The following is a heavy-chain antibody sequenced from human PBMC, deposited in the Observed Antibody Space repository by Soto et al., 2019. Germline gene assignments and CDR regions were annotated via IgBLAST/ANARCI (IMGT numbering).Heavy chain of an antibody. CDR1: GFTFSSYA. Sequence: GGSLRLSCAASGFTFSSYAMSWVRQAPGKGLEWVSAISSSSSTIYYADSVKGRFTISRDNAKNSLYLQMNSLRDEDTAVYYCARARFSGSYHGMDVWGQGTTVTVSS. J-gene: IGHJ6*02. CDR3: ARARFSGSYHGMDV. D-gene: IGHD1-26*01. CDR2: ISSSSSTI. V-gene: IGHV3-48*02.